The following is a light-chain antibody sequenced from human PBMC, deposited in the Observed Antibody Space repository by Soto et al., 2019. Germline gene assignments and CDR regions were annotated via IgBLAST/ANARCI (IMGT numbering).Light chain of an antibody. CDR2: AAS. Sequence: AIRMTQSPSSLSASTGDRVTITCRASQGISSYLAWYQQKPEKAPKLLIYAASTLQSGVPSRFSGSGFGTDFTFTISCLQSEDFATYYCQQYYSYPLTFGGGTKVDIK. CDR3: QQYYSYPLT. J-gene: IGKJ4*01. V-gene: IGKV1-8*01. CDR1: QGISSY.